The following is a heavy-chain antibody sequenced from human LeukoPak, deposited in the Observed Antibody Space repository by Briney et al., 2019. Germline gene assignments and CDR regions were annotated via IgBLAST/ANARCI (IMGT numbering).Heavy chain of an antibody. CDR2: IYPGDSDT. J-gene: IGHJ4*01. V-gene: IGHV5-51*01. CDR1: GYSFTSYW. D-gene: IGHD3-10*01. Sequence: GESLKISCKGSGYSFTSYWIGWVRQMPGKGLEWMGIIYPGDSDTRYSPSFQGQVTISADKSISTAYLQWSSLKASDTAMYYCARQRAWFGELAYFDYWXXXXXXTXSS. CDR3: ARQRAWFGELAYFDY.